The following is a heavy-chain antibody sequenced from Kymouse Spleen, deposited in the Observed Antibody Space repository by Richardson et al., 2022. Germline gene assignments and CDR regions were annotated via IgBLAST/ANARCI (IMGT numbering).Heavy chain of an antibody. V-gene: IGHV4-34*01. CDR3: ARGGGSGSYDWFDP. D-gene: IGHD3-10*01. J-gene: IGHJ5*02. CDR2: INHSGST. Sequence: QVQLQQWGAGLLKPSETLSLTCAVYGGSFSGYYWSWIRQPPGKGLEWIGEINHSGSTNYNPSLKSRVTISVDTSKNQFSLKLSSVTAADTAVYYCARGGGSGSYDWFDPWGQGTLVTVSS. CDR1: GGSFSGYY.